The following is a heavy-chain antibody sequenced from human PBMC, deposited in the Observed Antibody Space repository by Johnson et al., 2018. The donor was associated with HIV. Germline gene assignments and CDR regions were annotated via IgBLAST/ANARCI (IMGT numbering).Heavy chain of an antibody. V-gene: IGHV3-49*04. CDR1: GFIFGDFA. CDR3: TRAASIAVARWAHDGFDI. D-gene: IGHD6-19*01. Sequence: VQLVESGGGLVQPGRSLRLSCTASGFIFGDFAMSWVRQAPGKGLEWVGFIRSNAYGGTTEYAASVKGRFTISRDDSKGIAYLQMNSLKTEDTAVYYCTRAASIAVARWAHDGFDIWGQGTLVTVSS. CDR2: IRSNAYGGTT. J-gene: IGHJ3*02.